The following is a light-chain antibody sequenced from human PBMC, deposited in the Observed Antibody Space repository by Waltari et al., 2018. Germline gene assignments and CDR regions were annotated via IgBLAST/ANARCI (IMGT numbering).Light chain of an antibody. Sequence: IMLTHTPGTLSLSPGERDTLSCRASQSISKYLAWYQQKPGQAPRLLIYYAASRATCIPDRFSGSGSGTDFSLTISRLEPEDSAVYYCQKYGTLPATFGQGTKVEIK. J-gene: IGKJ1*01. CDR2: YAA. CDR3: QKYGTLPAT. CDR1: QSISKY. V-gene: IGKV3-20*01.